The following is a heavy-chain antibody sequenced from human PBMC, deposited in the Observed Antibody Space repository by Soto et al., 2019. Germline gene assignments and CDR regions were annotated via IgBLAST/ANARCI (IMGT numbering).Heavy chain of an antibody. CDR3: ARWSNHKVVDP. CDR1: GFTLRRQG. V-gene: IGHV3-33*03. Sequence: QEQLVESGGGVVQPGMSLRLSCEGSGFTLRRQGMHWVRQSPGKGLEWLAVIWYDGREQYYADSVKGRFTISRDNSKNMLYLQLNTLTVEDTAVYYCARWSNHKVVDPWGQGTMVTVS. CDR2: IWYDGREQ. J-gene: IGHJ5*02. D-gene: IGHD2-8*02.